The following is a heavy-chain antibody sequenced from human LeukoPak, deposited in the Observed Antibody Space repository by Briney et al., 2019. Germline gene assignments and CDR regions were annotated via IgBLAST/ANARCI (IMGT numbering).Heavy chain of an antibody. J-gene: IGHJ4*02. Sequence: IWYDGSNKYYADSVKGRFTISRDNSKNTLYLQMNSLRAEDTAVYYCARDIGGYDFWSGVDYWGQGTLVTVSS. D-gene: IGHD3-3*01. CDR2: IWYDGSNK. V-gene: IGHV3-33*01. CDR3: ARDIGGYDFWSGVDY.